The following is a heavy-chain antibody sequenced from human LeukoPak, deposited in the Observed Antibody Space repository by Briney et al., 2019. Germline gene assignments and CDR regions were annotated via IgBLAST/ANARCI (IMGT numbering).Heavy chain of an antibody. V-gene: IGHV3-9*01. D-gene: IGHD5-24*01. CDR2: ISWNSGSL. J-gene: IGHJ4*02. CDR3: AKDISYGYNYHGVGDY. Sequence: PGGSLRLSCTASGFTFNDYYMTWIRQAPGKGLEWVSGISWNSGSLGYADSVKGRFTISRDNAKNSLYLQMNSLRAEDTALYYCAKDISYGYNYHGVGDYWGQGTLVTVSS. CDR1: GFTFNDYY.